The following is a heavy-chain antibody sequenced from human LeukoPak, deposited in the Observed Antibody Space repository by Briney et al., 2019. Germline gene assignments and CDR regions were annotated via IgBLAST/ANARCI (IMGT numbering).Heavy chain of an antibody. J-gene: IGHJ3*02. V-gene: IGHV3-13*01. CDR3: AREGFGEFADI. CDR2: IGTAGNT. D-gene: IGHD3-10*01. Sequence: GGSLRLSCAASGFTFSSHDMHWVRHATGKGLEWVSAIGTAGNTYYSDSVKGRFTISRENAKNSLYLQMNSLRAGDTAVYYCAREGFGEFADIWGQGTMVTVSS. CDR1: GFTFSSHD.